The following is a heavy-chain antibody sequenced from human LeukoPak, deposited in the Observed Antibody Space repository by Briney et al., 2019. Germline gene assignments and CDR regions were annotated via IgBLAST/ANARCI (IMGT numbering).Heavy chain of an antibody. V-gene: IGHV1-8*01. CDR3: ARALRYFDWLPNYYYYYYMDV. D-gene: IGHD3-9*01. CDR1: GYTFTSYD. J-gene: IGHJ6*03. Sequence: ASVKVSCKASGYTFTSYDINWVRQATGQGLEWMGWMNPNSGNTGYARKFQGRVTMTRNTSISTAYMELSSLRSEDTAVYYCARALRYFDWLPNYYYYYYMDVWGKGTTVTISS. CDR2: MNPNSGNT.